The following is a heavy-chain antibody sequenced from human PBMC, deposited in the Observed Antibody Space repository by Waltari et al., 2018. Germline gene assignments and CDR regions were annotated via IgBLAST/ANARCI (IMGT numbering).Heavy chain of an antibody. CDR2: IWYDGSNK. CDR1: GFTFSSYG. Sequence: SCAASGFTFSSYGMHWVRQAPGKGLEWVAVIWYDGSNKYYADSVKGRFTISRDNSKNTLYLQMNSLRAEDTAVYYCARSDCGGDCYSPVGYWGQGTLVTVSS. J-gene: IGHJ4*02. V-gene: IGHV3-33*01. D-gene: IGHD2-21*02. CDR3: ARSDCGGDCYSPVGY.